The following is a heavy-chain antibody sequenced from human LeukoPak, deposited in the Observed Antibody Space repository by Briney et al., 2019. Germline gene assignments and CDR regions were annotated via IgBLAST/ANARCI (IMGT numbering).Heavy chain of an antibody. CDR1: GGTFSRYT. D-gene: IGHD3-10*01. V-gene: IGHV1-69*06. CDR2: IIPLFGTA. J-gene: IGHJ4*02. CDR3: ASHGSGTYGSFDY. Sequence: SVKVSCKASGGTFSRYTISWVRQAPGQGLEWMGGIIPLFGTANYAQKFQGRVTITADKSTTTAHMELSSLRSEDTAVYYCASHGSGTYGSFDYWGQGTLVTVSS.